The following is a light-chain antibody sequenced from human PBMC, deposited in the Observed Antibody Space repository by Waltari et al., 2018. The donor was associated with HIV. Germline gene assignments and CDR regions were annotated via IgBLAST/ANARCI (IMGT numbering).Light chain of an antibody. CDR3: QAWDSNSGF. J-gene: IGLJ1*01. Sequence: SYELTQPPSVSVSPGQTASIACSGENSEAKYASWYQQKPGQSPVLVIYEDTKRPSGIPERISGSNSGNTATLTISGTQTMDEADYFCQAWDSNSGFFGTGTKLTVL. V-gene: IGLV3-1*01. CDR1: NSEAKY. CDR2: EDT.